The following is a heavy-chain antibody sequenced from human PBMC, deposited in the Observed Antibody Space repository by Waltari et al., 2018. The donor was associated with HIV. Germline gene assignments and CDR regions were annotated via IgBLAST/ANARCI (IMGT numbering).Heavy chain of an antibody. CDR3: ARHSRERVLRYFDWLSVPALGYYYYGMDV. Sequence: QLQLQESGPGLVKPSETLSLTCTVSGGSISSSSYYWGWIRQPPGKGLEWIGSIYYSGSTYYNPSLKSRVTISVDTSKNQFSLKLSSVTAADTAVYYCARHSRERVLRYFDWLSVPALGYYYYGMDVWGQGTTVTVSS. CDR2: IYYSGST. CDR1: GGSISSSSYY. J-gene: IGHJ6*02. D-gene: IGHD3-9*01. V-gene: IGHV4-39*01.